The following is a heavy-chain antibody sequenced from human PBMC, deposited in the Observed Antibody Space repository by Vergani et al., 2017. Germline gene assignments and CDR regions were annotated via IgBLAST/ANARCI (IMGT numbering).Heavy chain of an antibody. D-gene: IGHD1/OR15-1a*01. Sequence: EVQLVESGGGLVKPGGSLRLSCAASGFTFSNAWMSWVRQAPGEGREWVGRIKSKTDGGTTDYAAPVKGRFTISRDDSKNTLYLQMNSLKTEDTAVYYCTTDLYNWNKFDYWGQGTLVTVSS. J-gene: IGHJ4*02. V-gene: IGHV3-15*01. CDR2: IKSKTDGGTT. CDR1: GFTFSNAW. CDR3: TTDLYNWNKFDY.